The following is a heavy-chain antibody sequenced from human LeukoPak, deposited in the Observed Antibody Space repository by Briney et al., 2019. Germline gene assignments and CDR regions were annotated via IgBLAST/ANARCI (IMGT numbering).Heavy chain of an antibody. V-gene: IGHV6-1*01. Sequence: SQTVSLTCAISVDSVSSNSVTWNWIRQAPSRGLEWQGRTYYRSTWYNDYAVSVRGRITVNPDTSKNQFSLHLNSVTPEDTAVYYCARRLTQYDCFDPWGQGILVTVSS. D-gene: IGHD2-2*01. J-gene: IGHJ5*02. CDR3: ARRLTQYDCFDP. CDR1: VDSVSSNSVT. CDR2: TYYRSTWYN.